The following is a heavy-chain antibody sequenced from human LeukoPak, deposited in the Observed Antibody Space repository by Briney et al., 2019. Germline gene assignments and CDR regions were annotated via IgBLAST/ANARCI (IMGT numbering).Heavy chain of an antibody. CDR1: GFTFRSYG. J-gene: IGHJ6*04. CDR3: ARDRGSSSRGYSGYGAGGMDV. Sequence: TGGSLRLSCAASGFTFRSYGMTWVRQAPGKGLEWVSAISGSAGSTYYADSVKGRFTISRDNSKNTLYLQMNSLRAEDTAVYYCARDRGSSSRGYSGYGAGGMDVWGKGTTVTVSS. D-gene: IGHD5-12*01. CDR2: ISGSAGST. V-gene: IGHV3-23*01.